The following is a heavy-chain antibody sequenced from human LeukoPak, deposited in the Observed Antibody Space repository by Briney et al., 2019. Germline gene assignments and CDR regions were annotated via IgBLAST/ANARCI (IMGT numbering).Heavy chain of an antibody. Sequence: ASVKVSCKASGYTFTGYYMHWVRQAPGQGLEWMGWINPNSGGTNYAQKFQGRVTMTRDTSISTAYMELSRLKSDDTAVYYCARDTITFAGVNFRFDLWGQGTMVTVSS. CDR3: ARDTITFAGVNFRFDL. CDR1: GYTFTGYY. D-gene: IGHD3-16*01. V-gene: IGHV1-2*02. J-gene: IGHJ3*01. CDR2: INPNSGGT.